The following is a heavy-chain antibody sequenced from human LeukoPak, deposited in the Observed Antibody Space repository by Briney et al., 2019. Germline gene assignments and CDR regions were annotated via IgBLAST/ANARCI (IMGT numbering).Heavy chain of an antibody. V-gene: IGHV3-30*02. CDR3: AKPVIPSAYQGTYYMDV. CDR1: GLIFSSYG. CDR2: IRHDESKT. Sequence: GGSLRLSCAASGLIFSSYGMRWVRQAPGEGLEWVAYIRHDESKTFYADSVKGRFTISRDNSNNTLYLQMHSLRAEDTALYYCAKPVIPSAYQGTYYMDVWGKGTTVTVSS. J-gene: IGHJ6*03. D-gene: IGHD3-16*01.